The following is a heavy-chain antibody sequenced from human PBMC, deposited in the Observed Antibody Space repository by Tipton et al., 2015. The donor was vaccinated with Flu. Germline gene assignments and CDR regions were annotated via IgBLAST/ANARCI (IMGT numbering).Heavy chain of an antibody. CDR3: ARLAALNWFDP. D-gene: IGHD6-13*01. Sequence: GLVKPSETLSLTCTVSGGSISSYYWSWIRQAPGKGLEWIGYMYYRGSTDYNPSLKSRVTMSVDTSKNQFSLKLSSVTAADTAVYYCARLAALNWFDPWGQGTLVTVSS. J-gene: IGHJ5*02. CDR2: MYYRGST. CDR1: GGSISSYY. V-gene: IGHV4-59*01.